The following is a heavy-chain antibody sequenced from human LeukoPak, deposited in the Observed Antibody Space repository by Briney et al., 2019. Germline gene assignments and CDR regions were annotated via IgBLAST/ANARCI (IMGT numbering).Heavy chain of an antibody. D-gene: IGHD5-18*01. Sequence: SETLSLTCAVYGGSFSGYYWSWIRQPPGKGLEWIGEINHSGSTNYNPSLKSRVTISVDTSKNQFSLKLSSVTAADTAVYYCARREASYGSFDYWGQGTLVTVSS. J-gene: IGHJ4*02. V-gene: IGHV4-34*01. CDR1: GGSFSGYY. CDR2: INHSGST. CDR3: ARREASYGSFDY.